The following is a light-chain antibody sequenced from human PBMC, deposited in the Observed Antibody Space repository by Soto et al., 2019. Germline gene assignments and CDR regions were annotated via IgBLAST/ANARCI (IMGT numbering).Light chain of an antibody. CDR2: EVS. J-gene: IGLJ7*01. V-gene: IGLV2-23*02. CDR1: SSDVGSHNL. Sequence: QSALTQPASVSGSPGQSITISCTGTSSDVGSHNLVSWYQQHPGQAPKLMIYEVSKRPLGVSARFSASKSGNTASLTISGLQDEDEDDYYCCSNGGSSAVFGGGTQLTVL. CDR3: CSNGGSSAV.